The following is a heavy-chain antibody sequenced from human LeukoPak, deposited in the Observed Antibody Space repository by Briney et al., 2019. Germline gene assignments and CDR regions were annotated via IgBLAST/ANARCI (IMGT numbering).Heavy chain of an antibody. D-gene: IGHD5-18*01. J-gene: IGHJ4*02. CDR1: GFTFSNYV. Sequence: GGSLRLSCAASGFTFSNYVMSWVRQAPGKGLEWVSYINHNGEMIFYPDFVKGRFTISRDNAKNTLYLQMNSLRAEDTAVYYCATGYSYGYRVLDYWGQGTLVTVSS. V-gene: IGHV3-48*03. CDR2: INHNGEMI. CDR3: ATGYSYGYRVLDY.